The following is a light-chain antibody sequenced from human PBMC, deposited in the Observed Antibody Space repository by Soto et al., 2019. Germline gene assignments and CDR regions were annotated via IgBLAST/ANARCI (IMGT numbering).Light chain of an antibody. CDR3: QSYDSSLSGWV. CDR1: SSNIGAGYD. CDR2: GNS. J-gene: IGLJ3*02. V-gene: IGLV1-40*01. Sequence: QSVLTQPLSVSGAPGQRVTISCTGSSSNIGAGYDVHWYQQLPGTAPKLLIYGNSNLPSGVPDRFSGSKSGTSASLAITGLQAEDEADYYCQSYDSSLSGWVFGGGTKLTVL.